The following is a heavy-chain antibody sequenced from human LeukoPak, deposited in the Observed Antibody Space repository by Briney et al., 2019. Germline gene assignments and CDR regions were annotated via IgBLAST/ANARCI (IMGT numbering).Heavy chain of an antibody. V-gene: IGHV5-51*01. D-gene: IGHD6-13*01. J-gene: IGHJ5*02. Sequence: GESLKISCKGSGYSFSNYWIGWVRQMPGKGLEWMGLIYPDDSDTRYSPSFQGQVTISADKSISTAYLQWSSLEASDTAMYYCARKYSSSWYEGEQDEFDPWGQGTLVTVSS. CDR3: ARKYSSSWYEGEQDEFDP. CDR1: GYSFSNYW. CDR2: IYPDDSDT.